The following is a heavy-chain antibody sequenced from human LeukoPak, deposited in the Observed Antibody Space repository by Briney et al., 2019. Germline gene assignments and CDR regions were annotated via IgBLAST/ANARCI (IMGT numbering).Heavy chain of an antibody. V-gene: IGHV3-23*01. J-gene: IGHJ3*02. CDR2: IRGSGGGT. Sequence: GGSLRLSCAASGFTFSSYAMSWVRQAPGKGLEWVSAIRGSGGGTYYADSVKGRFTISRDNSKNTLYLQMNSLRAEDTAVYYCARECLNQYYYDSSGYWCAFDIWGQGTMVTVSS. D-gene: IGHD3-22*01. CDR3: ARECLNQYYYDSSGYWCAFDI. CDR1: GFTFSSYA.